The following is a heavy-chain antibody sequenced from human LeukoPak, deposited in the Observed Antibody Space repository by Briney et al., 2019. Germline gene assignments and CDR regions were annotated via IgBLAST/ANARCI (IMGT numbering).Heavy chain of an antibody. J-gene: IGHJ4*02. D-gene: IGHD5-12*01. CDR1: GFTVTNNY. Sequence: GGSLRLSCAVSGFTVTNNYMSWVRQAPGKGLEWVSIISGGGSIYYADSVKGRFTISRDNSKNTVFLRMNSLRAEDTAVYYCARDLFPGYSIGYHYGYWGQGTRVTVSS. V-gene: IGHV3-66*01. CDR3: ARDLFPGYSIGYHYGY. CDR2: ISGGGSI.